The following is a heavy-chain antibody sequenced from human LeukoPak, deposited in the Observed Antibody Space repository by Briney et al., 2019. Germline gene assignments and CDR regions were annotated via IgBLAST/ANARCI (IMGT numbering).Heavy chain of an antibody. CDR2: TYYRSKWYY. D-gene: IGHD6-19*01. Sequence: SQTLSLTCAISGDSVSSKIVAWNCIRQSPSRGLEWLGRTYYRSKWYYDYAVSMKSRITINPDTSKNQFSLQLNSVTPEDTAVYYCARGAVAEFDYWGQGTLVTVSS. J-gene: IGHJ4*02. V-gene: IGHV6-1*01. CDR3: ARGAVAEFDY. CDR1: GDSVSSKIVA.